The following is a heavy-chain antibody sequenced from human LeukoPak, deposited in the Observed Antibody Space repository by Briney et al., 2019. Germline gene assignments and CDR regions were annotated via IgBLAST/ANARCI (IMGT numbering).Heavy chain of an antibody. Sequence: PGGSLRLSCAASGFPLGSYAMSWVRQAPGKGLEWVGFIRSKAYGGTTEYAASVKGRFTISRDDSKSIAYLQMNSLKTEDTAVYYCTTTKDIVATIPYYYYMDVWGKGTTVTVSS. D-gene: IGHD5-12*01. V-gene: IGHV3-49*04. J-gene: IGHJ6*03. CDR1: GFPLGSYA. CDR3: TTTKDIVATIPYYYYMDV. CDR2: IRSKAYGGTT.